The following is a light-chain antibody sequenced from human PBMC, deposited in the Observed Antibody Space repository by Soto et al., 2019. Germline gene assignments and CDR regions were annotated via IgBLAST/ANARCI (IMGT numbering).Light chain of an antibody. CDR1: SSDVGGYNY. V-gene: IGLV2-14*01. CDR2: DVS. CDR3: CSFTSSITYV. J-gene: IGLJ1*01. Sequence: QSALTQPASVSGSPGQSITISCTGTSSDVGGYNYVSWYQQHPGKAPKLMIYDVSNRPSGVSNRFSGSKSGSTASLTISGLQAEDEADYYCCSFTSSITYVFGTGTKSPS.